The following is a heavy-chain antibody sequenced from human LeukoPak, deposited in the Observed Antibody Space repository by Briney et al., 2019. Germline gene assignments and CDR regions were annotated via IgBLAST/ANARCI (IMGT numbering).Heavy chain of an antibody. CDR3: AKGHVPLFGY. CDR2: ISYDGSNK. V-gene: IGHV3-30*18. CDR1: GFTFSSYG. J-gene: IGHJ4*02. Sequence: PGGSLRLSCAASGFTFSSYGMHWVRQAPGKGLEWVAVISYDGSNKYYADSVKGRFTISRDNSKNTLYLQMNSLGAEDTAVYYCAKGHVPLFGYWGQGTLVTVSS. D-gene: IGHD2-2*01.